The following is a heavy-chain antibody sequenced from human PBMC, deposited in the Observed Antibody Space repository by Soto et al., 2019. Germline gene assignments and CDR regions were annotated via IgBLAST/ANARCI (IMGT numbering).Heavy chain of an antibody. D-gene: IGHD2-15*01. V-gene: IGHV3-30*18. CDR3: AKDGSPILVYCSGGSCYSRYFDL. CDR1: GFTFSSYG. J-gene: IGHJ2*01. Sequence: QVQLVESGGGVVQPGRSLRLSCAASGFTFSSYGMHWVRQAPGKGLEWVAVISYDGSNKYYADSVKGRFTISRDNSKNTLYLQMNSLRAEDTAVYYCAKDGSPILVYCSGGSCYSRYFDLWGRGTLVTVSS. CDR2: ISYDGSNK.